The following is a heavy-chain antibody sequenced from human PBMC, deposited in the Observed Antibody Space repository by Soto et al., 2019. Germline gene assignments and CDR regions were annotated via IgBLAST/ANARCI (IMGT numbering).Heavy chain of an antibody. CDR1: GFTFTSYS. D-gene: IGHD6-19*01. J-gene: IGHJ3*01. V-gene: IGHV3-21*01. Sequence: EVQLVESGGGLVKPGGSLRLSCAASGFTFTSYSMNWVRQAPGKGLEWFSFISSSSAYIYYADSVKGRFTISRDNAKNSLYLQMSSLPAEETALYYCARDRNYGSGWYAFGLWGQGTMVTVSS. CDR2: ISSSSAYI. CDR3: ARDRNYGSGWYAFGL.